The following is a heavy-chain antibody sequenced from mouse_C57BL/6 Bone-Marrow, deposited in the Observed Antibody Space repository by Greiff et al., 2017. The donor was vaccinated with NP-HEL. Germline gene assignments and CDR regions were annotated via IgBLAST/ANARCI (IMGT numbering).Heavy chain of an antibody. J-gene: IGHJ1*03. CDR2: INPNYGTT. V-gene: IGHV1-39*01. D-gene: IGHD1-1*01. CDR3: ERRNYGSSHWYFDV. Sequence: VQLQQSGPELVKPGASVKISCKASGYSFTDYNMNWVKQSNGKSLEWIGVINPNYGTTSYNQKFKGKATLTVDQSSSTAYMQLNSLTSEDSAVYYCERRNYGSSHWYFDVWGTGTTVTVSS. CDR1: GYSFTDYN.